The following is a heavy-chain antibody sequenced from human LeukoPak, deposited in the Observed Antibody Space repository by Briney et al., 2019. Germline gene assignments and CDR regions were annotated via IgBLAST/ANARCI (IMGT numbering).Heavy chain of an antibody. CDR3: ARDLSSSTSCYSY. V-gene: IGHV3-21*01. CDR2: ISPSGNYI. CDR1: GFTFSSHS. Sequence: PGGSLRLSCAASGFTFSSHSMNWGRQAPGKGLEWVSSISPSGNYIYYADSVEGRFTISRDNAKNSLYLQMNSLRAEDAAVYYCARDLSSSTSCYSYWGQGTLVTVSS. J-gene: IGHJ4*02. D-gene: IGHD2-2*01.